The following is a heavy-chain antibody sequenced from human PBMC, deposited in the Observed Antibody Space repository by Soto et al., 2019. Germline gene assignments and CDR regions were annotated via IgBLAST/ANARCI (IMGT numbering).Heavy chain of an antibody. Sequence: QPGGSVRLSCAASGFTFSSYSMSWVRQAPGKGLEWVSGFRTGGDDGTTYYADSVKGRFTISRDNSKNTLFLQMNSLRAEDTAIYYCAKKVNSGPGSQYFDYWVQGTLVTVSS. CDR3: AKKVNSGPGSQYFDY. D-gene: IGHD3-10*01. CDR2: FRTGGDDGTT. J-gene: IGHJ4*02. CDR1: GFTFSSYS. V-gene: IGHV3-23*01.